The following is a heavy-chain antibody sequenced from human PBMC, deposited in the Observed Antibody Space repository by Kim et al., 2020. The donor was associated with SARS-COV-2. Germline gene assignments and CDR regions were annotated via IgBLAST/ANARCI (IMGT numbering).Heavy chain of an antibody. D-gene: IGHD6-13*01. J-gene: IGHJ4*02. V-gene: IGHV4-31*02. CDR3: ATSIAAAGPFDY. Sequence: YCNQSLKSRVTISVDTSKNQFSQKLSSVTAADTAVYYCATSIAAAGPFDYWGQGTLVTVSS.